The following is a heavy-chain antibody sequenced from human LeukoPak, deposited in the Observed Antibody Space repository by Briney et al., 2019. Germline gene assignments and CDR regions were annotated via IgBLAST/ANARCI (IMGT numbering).Heavy chain of an antibody. Sequence: GGPLRLSCAASGFTFSSYSMNWVRQAPGKGLEWVSSISSSSSYIYYADSVKGRFTISRDNAKNSLYLQMNSLRAEDTAVYYCARAPRSIAAAVPADYFDYWGQGTLVTVSS. D-gene: IGHD6-13*01. CDR3: ARAPRSIAAAVPADYFDY. CDR1: GFTFSSYS. V-gene: IGHV3-21*01. CDR2: ISSSSSYI. J-gene: IGHJ4*02.